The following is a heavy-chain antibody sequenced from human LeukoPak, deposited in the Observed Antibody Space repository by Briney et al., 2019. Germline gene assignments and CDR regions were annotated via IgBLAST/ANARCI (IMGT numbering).Heavy chain of an antibody. CDR3: AGGASSSWYLI. J-gene: IGHJ4*02. V-gene: IGHV4-59*01. Sequence: PSETLSLTCTVSGGSISSYYWSWIRQPPGKGLEWIGYIYYSGGTNYNPSLKSRVTISVDTSKNQFSLKLSSVTAADTAVYYCAGGASSSWYLIWGQGTLVTVSS. D-gene: IGHD6-13*01. CDR2: IYYSGGT. CDR1: GGSISSYY.